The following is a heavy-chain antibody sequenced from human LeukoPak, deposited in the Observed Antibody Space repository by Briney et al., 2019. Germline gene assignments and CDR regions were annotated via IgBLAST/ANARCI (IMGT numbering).Heavy chain of an antibody. V-gene: IGHV3-49*04. Sequence: GPLRLSCTASGFTFGDYAISWARQAPGKGLEWVGFIRSKAYGGKTEYAASVKCRFFISRDDSESIAHLQMNSLKIEDTAVYDCSRDRGYSSRWGQGTLVTVSS. CDR3: SRDRGYSSR. D-gene: IGHD6-13*01. J-gene: IGHJ4*02. CDR2: IRSKAYGGKT. CDR1: GFTFGDYA.